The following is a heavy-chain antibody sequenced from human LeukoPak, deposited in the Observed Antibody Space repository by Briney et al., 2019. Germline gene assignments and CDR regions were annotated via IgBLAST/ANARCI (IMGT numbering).Heavy chain of an antibody. CDR1: GGTFSSDA. V-gene: IGHV1-24*01. CDR2: FDPEDGET. J-gene: IGHJ4*02. D-gene: IGHD3-9*01. CDR3: ATDHLRYFDWLLNY. Sequence: ASVKVSCKASGGTFSSDAISWVRQAPGKGLEWMGGFDPEDGETIYAQKFQGRVTMTEDTSTDTAYMELSSLRSEDTAVYYCATDHLRYFDWLLNYWGQGTLVTVSS.